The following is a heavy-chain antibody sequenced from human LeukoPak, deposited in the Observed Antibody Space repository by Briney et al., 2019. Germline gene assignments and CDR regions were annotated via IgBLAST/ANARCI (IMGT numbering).Heavy chain of an antibody. V-gene: IGHV4-4*09. J-gene: IGHJ4*02. CDR1: GVSITSYK. D-gene: IGHD3-9*01. CDR3: ATSYDNKIVPYDC. Sequence: SETLSLTCTVSGVSITSYKWSWLRQSPGKGLEWIGFISTSGRTDYNPSLTSRVSMSVDTSKSQVSLRSNSVTAEDTAVYYCATSYDNKIVPYDCWGQGILVTVSS. CDR2: ISTSGRT.